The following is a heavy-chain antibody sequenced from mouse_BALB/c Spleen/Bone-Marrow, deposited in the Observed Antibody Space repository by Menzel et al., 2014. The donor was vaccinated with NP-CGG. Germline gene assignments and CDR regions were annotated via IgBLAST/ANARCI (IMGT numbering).Heavy chain of an antibody. J-gene: IGHJ3*01. Sequence: EVKLVESGGDLVKPGGSLKLSCAASGFTFSTYGMSWVRQTPDKRLEWVAAISNGGIYTYYPDTVKGRFTISRDNAKNTLGVQMSSLRCEGTAMYYWVGPYDCGSWFAYWGQGTLVTVSA. CDR2: ISNGGIYT. CDR3: VGPYDCGSWFAY. V-gene: IGHV5-6*02. D-gene: IGHD2-4*01. CDR1: GFTFSTYG.